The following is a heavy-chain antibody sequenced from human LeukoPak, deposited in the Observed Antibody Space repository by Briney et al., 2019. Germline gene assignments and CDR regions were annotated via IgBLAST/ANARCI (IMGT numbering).Heavy chain of an antibody. CDR2: IYYGGTT. D-gene: IGHD2-2*01. J-gene: IGHJ4*02. V-gene: IGHV4-39*02. CDR1: GGSVSTTNYY. Sequence: PSETLSLTCAVSGGSVSTTNYYWGWIRQPPGKGLDWIGIIYYGGTTYYNPSLKSRAIISVDTSKNRFSLKLNSVAAADTAVYYCASAPMTYCTSTNCYLDWGQGTLVTVSS. CDR3: ASAPMTYCTSTNCYLD.